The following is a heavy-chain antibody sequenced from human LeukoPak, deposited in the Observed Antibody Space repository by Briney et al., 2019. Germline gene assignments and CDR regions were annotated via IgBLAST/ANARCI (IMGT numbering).Heavy chain of an antibody. CDR3: ARDEHQYFHASSGRFDY. Sequence: GESLRLSCAASGFTISTYGMHWVRQAPGKGLEWVSSLSSTSTYIYYADSVKGRFTISRDYAKNSLYLQMNSLRAEDTAVYYCARDEHQYFHASSGRFDYWGQGILVTVSS. D-gene: IGHD6-19*01. CDR2: LSSTSTYI. J-gene: IGHJ4*02. CDR1: GFTISTYG. V-gene: IGHV3-21*01.